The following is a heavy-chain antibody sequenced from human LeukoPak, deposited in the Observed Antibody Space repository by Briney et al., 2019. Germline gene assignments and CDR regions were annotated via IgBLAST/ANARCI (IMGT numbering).Heavy chain of an antibody. Sequence: WVKVSCKASGGTFSSYAISWVRQAPGQGLEWMGGIIPIFGTANYAQKFQGRVTITTDESTSTAYMELSSLRSEDTAVYYCAGDNYAGANWFDPWGQGTLVTVSS. CDR3: AGDNYAGANWFDP. CDR2: IIPIFGTA. D-gene: IGHD1-7*01. CDR1: GGTFSSYA. V-gene: IGHV1-69*05. J-gene: IGHJ5*02.